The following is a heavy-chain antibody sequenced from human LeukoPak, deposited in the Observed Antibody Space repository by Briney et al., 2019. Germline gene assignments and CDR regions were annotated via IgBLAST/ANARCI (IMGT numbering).Heavy chain of an antibody. V-gene: IGHV4-59*08. D-gene: IGHD4-23*01. CDR2: IYYSGST. CDR3: ARLYGGNSGYFDY. Sequence: SETLSLTCTVSGGSISSYYWSWIRQTPGKGLEWIGYIYYSGSTNYNPSLKSRVTISVDTSKNQFSLKLSSVTAADTAVYYCARLYGGNSGYFDYWGPGTLVTVSS. CDR1: GGSISSYY. J-gene: IGHJ4*02.